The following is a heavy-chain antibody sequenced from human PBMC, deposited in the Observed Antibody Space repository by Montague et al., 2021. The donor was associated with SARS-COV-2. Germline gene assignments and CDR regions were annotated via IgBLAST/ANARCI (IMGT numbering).Heavy chain of an antibody. CDR1: GFPFDEHA. V-gene: IGHV3-9*01. Sequence: SLRLSCAASGFPFDEHAMFWVRQAPGKGPEWVSGISWNSGSLGYADSXKGRFTVSRDNAKNSLYLQMNSLRPDDTALYYCAKGPRHDVASGLDHWGQGTLVTVSS. D-gene: IGHD6-13*01. CDR2: ISWNSGSL. CDR3: AKGPRHDVASGLDH. J-gene: IGHJ4*02.